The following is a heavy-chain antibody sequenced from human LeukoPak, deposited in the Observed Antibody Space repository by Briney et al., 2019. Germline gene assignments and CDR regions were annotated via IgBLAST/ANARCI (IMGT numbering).Heavy chain of an antibody. Sequence: ASVKVSCKASGYTFTSYDISWVRQATGQGLEWMGWMNPTSGDTEYAQKFQGRITMTMSTSISTAYMELTSLRSEDTAVYYCARDVDTAMVTPHYWGQGTLVTVSS. V-gene: IGHV1-8*01. D-gene: IGHD5-18*01. CDR3: ARDVDTAMVTPHY. CDR1: GYTFTSYD. J-gene: IGHJ4*02. CDR2: MNPTSGDT.